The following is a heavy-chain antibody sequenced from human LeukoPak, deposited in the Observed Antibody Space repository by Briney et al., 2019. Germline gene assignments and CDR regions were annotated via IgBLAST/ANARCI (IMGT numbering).Heavy chain of an antibody. CDR1: GGSISSGGYY. V-gene: IGHV4-31*03. CDR3: ARDWGEAEQRSPWYFDL. CDR2: IYYSGSN. D-gene: IGHD6-25*01. Sequence: TLSLTCTVSGGSISSGGYYWSWMRQHPGKGLVWIGYIYYSGSNYYNPSLEGRVTISVDTSKNQFSLKLSSVTTEGPARYDCARDWGEAEQRSPWYFDLWGRGTLVTVSS. J-gene: IGHJ2*01.